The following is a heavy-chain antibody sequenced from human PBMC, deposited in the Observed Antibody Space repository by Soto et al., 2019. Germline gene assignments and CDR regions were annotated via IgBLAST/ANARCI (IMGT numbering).Heavy chain of an antibody. CDR2: IYSGGST. J-gene: IGHJ4*02. V-gene: IGHV3-53*01. D-gene: IGHD3-22*01. Sequence: GGSLRLSCAASGFTVSSNYMGWVRQAPGKGLEWVSVIYSGGSTYYADSVKGRFTISRDNSKNTLYLQMNSLRAEDTAVYYCARDRGDSSGYYFDYWGQGTLVTVSS. CDR1: GFTVSSNY. CDR3: ARDRGDSSGYYFDY.